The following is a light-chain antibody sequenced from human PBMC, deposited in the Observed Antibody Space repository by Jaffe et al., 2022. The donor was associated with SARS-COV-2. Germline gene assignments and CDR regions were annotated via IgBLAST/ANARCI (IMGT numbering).Light chain of an antibody. CDR1: QTINSY. CDR3: QQSYSFPRT. Sequence: IQMTQSPSSLSASVGDRVTITCRTSQTINSYLNWFQQKPGKAPKLLICAASSLQSGVPSRFSGSGSGTDFTLTINSLQPEDFATYYCQQSYSFPRTFGQGTNLEIK. J-gene: IGKJ2*01. V-gene: IGKV1-39*01. CDR2: AAS.